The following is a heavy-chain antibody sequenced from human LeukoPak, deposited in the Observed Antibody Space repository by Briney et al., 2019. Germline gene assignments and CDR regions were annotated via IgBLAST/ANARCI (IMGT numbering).Heavy chain of an antibody. CDR3: ARGPLNKRDGYKRFDY. V-gene: IGHV1-69*05. D-gene: IGHD5-24*01. CDR1: GYTFTSYD. Sequence: GASVKVCCKASGYTFTSYDINWVRQATGQGLEWMGGIIPIFGTANYAQKFQGRVTITTAESTSTAYMELSSLRSEHTAVYSCARGPLNKRDGYKRFDYWGQGTLVTVSS. CDR2: IIPIFGTA. J-gene: IGHJ4*02.